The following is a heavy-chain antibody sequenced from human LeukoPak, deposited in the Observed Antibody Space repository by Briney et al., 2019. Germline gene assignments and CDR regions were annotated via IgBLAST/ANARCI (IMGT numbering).Heavy chain of an antibody. CDR2: IYYSGST. D-gene: IGHD1-26*01. Sequence: SETLSLTCTVSGGSISSSSYYWGWIRQPPGKGLGWIGSIYYSGSTYYNPSLKSRVTISVDTSKNQFSLKLSSVTAADTAVYYCARPAYFPGSGSYGTVLGYWGQGTLVTVSS. V-gene: IGHV4-39*01. CDR1: GGSISSSSYY. CDR3: ARPAYFPGSGSYGTVLGY. J-gene: IGHJ4*02.